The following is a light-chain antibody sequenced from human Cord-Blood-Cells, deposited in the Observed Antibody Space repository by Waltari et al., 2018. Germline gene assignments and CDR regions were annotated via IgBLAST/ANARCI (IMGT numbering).Light chain of an antibody. J-gene: IGKJ2*01. CDR1: QSVSSSY. V-gene: IGKV3-20*01. Sequence: EIVSTQPAATLSLSPGERAPPSCRASQSVSSSYLAWYQQKPGQAPRLLIYGASSRATGIPDRFSGSGSGTDFTLTISRLEPEDFAVYYCQQYGSSPYTFGQGTKLEIK. CDR3: QQYGSSPYT. CDR2: GAS.